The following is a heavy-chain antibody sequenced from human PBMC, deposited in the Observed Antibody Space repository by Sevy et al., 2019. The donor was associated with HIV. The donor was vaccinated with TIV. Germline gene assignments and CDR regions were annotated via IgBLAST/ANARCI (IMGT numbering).Heavy chain of an antibody. J-gene: IGHJ4*02. D-gene: IGHD6-6*01. CDR2: IYYSGST. CDR1: GGSISSYY. Sequence: SETLSLTCTVSGGSISSYYWSWIRQPPGKGLEWIGSIYYSGSTNYNPSLKSRVTISVDTSKNQFSLKLSSVTAADTAVYYCARGQYSSSRGAYYFDYWGQGTLVTVSS. V-gene: IGHV4-59*01. CDR3: ARGQYSSSRGAYYFDY.